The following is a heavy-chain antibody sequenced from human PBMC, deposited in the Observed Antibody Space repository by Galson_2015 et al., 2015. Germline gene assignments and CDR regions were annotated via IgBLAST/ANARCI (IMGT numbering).Heavy chain of an antibody. CDR2: IYWDDDK. D-gene: IGHD6-6*01. CDR1: GFSLSTSGVG. J-gene: IGHJ4*02. CDR3: AHTYSSSTPFVY. Sequence: PALVKPTQTLTLTFTFSGFSLSTSGVGVGWIRQPPGKALEWLALIYWDDDKRYSPSLKSRLTITKDTSKNQVVLTMTNMDPVDTATYYCAHTYSSSTPFVYWGQGTLVTVSS. V-gene: IGHV2-5*02.